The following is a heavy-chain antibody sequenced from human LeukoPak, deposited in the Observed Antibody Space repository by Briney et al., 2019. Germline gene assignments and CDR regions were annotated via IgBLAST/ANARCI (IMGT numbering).Heavy chain of an antibody. V-gene: IGHV3-21*01. Sequence: GGSLRLSCAASGFIFSSYSMNWVRQAPGKGLEWVSSISSSSSYIYYADSVKGRFTISRDNAKNSLYLQMNTLRAEDTAVYYCARGGISGWYDYWGQGTLVTVSS. CDR2: ISSSSSYI. CDR3: ARGGISGWYDY. D-gene: IGHD6-19*01. CDR1: GFIFSSYS. J-gene: IGHJ4*02.